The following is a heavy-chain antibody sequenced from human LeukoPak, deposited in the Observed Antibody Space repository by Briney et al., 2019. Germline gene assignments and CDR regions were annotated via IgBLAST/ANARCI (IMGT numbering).Heavy chain of an antibody. J-gene: IGHJ6*02. CDR1: GFTFSSSW. CDR2: IKKDGSET. V-gene: IGHV3-7*03. CDR3: ARNNGMDV. Sequence: GGSLRLSCAASGFTFSSSWMSWVRQAPGKGLEWAANIKKDGSETYYVDSVKGRFTISRDNAKNSLYLQMNSLRAEDTAIYYCARNNGMDVWGQGTTVIVSS.